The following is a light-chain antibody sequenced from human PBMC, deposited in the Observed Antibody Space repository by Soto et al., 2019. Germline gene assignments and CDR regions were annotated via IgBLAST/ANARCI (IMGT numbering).Light chain of an antibody. Sequence: EIVMTQSPATLSVSPGERATLSCRASQSVSSNLAWYQQKPGQAPRLLIYGASTRATGIPARFSGSGSGTEFTLTISSLKSEDFAVYYCQQYNNWLPWTFGQGTKVEIK. J-gene: IGKJ1*01. CDR2: GAS. V-gene: IGKV3D-15*01. CDR1: QSVSSN. CDR3: QQYNNWLPWT.